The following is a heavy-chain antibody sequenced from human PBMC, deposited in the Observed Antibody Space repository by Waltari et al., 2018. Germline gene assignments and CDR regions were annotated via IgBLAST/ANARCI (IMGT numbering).Heavy chain of an antibody. Sequence: EVQLVESGGGLIQPGGSLRLSCAASGFTVSSNYMSWVRQAPGKGREWVSVIYSGGSTYYADSVKGRFTISRDNSKNTLYLQMNSLRAEDTAVYYCARGLRAAAGTVVDYWGQGTLVTVSS. V-gene: IGHV3-53*01. CDR3: ARGLRAAAGTVVDY. CDR2: IYSGGST. D-gene: IGHD6-13*01. J-gene: IGHJ4*02. CDR1: GFTVSSNY.